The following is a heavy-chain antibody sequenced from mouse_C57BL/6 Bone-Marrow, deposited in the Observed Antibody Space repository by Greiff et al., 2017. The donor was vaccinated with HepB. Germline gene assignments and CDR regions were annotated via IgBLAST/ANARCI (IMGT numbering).Heavy chain of an antibody. CDR2: IDPSDSYT. V-gene: IGHV1-50*01. CDR3: ARESYYYGSSYVPFAY. CDR1: GYTFTSYW. J-gene: IGHJ3*01. D-gene: IGHD1-1*01. Sequence: QVQLQHPGAELVKPGASVKLSCKASGYTFTSYWMQWVKQRPGQGLEWIGEIDPSDSYTNYNQKFKGKATLTVDTSSSTAYMQLSSLTSEDSAVYYCARESYYYGSSYVPFAYWGQGTLVTGSA.